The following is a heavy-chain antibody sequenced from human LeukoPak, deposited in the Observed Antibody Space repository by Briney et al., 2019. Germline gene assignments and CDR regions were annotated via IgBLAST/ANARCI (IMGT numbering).Heavy chain of an antibody. J-gene: IGHJ2*01. CDR1: GFTFSSYW. D-gene: IGHD4-17*01. Sequence: PRGSLRLSCAASGFTFSSYWVSWVRQAPGKGLEWVANIKQDGSEKYYVDSVKGRFTISRDNAKNSLYLQMNSLRAEDTAVYYCARVGGDYVFDWYFDLWGRGTLVTVSS. V-gene: IGHV3-7*01. CDR2: IKQDGSEK. CDR3: ARVGGDYVFDWYFDL.